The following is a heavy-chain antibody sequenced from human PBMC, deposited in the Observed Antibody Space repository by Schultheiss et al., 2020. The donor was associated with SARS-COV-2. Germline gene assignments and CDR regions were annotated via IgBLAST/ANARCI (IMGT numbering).Heavy chain of an antibody. CDR1: GYTFTSYG. V-gene: IGHV1-18*01. CDR2: ISAYNGNT. J-gene: IGHJ6*02. Sequence: ASVKVSCKASGYTFTSYGISWVRQAPGQGLEWMGWISAYNGNTNYAQKFQGRVTMTRDTSISTAYMELSRLRSDDTAVYYCARVSSWYGIVSSYGMDVWGQGTTVTVSS. D-gene: IGHD6-13*01. CDR3: ARVSSWYGIVSSYGMDV.